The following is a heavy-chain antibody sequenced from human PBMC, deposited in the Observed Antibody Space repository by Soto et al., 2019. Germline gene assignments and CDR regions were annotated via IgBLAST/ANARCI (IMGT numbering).Heavy chain of an antibody. Sequence: QVQLVQSGAEVKKPGSSVKVSCKASGGTFSSYAISWVRQAPGQGLEWMGGIIPIFGTANYAQKFQGRVTITADESTSTDYMELSSLRSEDTAVYYCVRHLPSGKRLAFDIWGQRTMVTVSS. V-gene: IGHV1-69*01. CDR1: GGTFSSYA. CDR2: IIPIFGTA. J-gene: IGHJ3*02. CDR3: VRHLPSGKRLAFDI. D-gene: IGHD3-10*01.